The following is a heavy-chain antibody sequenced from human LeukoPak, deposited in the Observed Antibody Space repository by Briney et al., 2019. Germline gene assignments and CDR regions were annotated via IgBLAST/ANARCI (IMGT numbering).Heavy chain of an antibody. V-gene: IGHV3-23*01. CDR2: ISGSGGST. CDR3: AKDRSLRIRRYYFDY. CDR1: GFTFSSYA. Sequence: GGSLRLSCAASGFTFSSYAMSWVRQAPGKGLEWVSAISGSGGSTYYADSVKGRFTISRDNSENTLYLQMNSLRAEDTAVYYCAKDRSLRIRRYYFDYWGQGTLVTVSS. D-gene: IGHD3-10*01. J-gene: IGHJ4*02.